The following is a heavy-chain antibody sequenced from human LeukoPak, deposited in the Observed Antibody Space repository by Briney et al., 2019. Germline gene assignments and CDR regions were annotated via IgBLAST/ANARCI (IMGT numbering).Heavy chain of an antibody. J-gene: IGHJ6*03. CDR3: ASASPHCSGGSCYPTYYYYMDV. D-gene: IGHD2-15*01. V-gene: IGHV3-21*01. CDR2: ISSSSSYI. Sequence: GGSLRLSCAASGFTFSSYSMNWVRQAPGKGLEWVSSISSSSSYIYYADSVKGRFTISRDNAKNSLYLQMNSLRAEDTAVYYCASASPHCSGGSCYPTYYYYMDVWGKGTTVTVSS. CDR1: GFTFSSYS.